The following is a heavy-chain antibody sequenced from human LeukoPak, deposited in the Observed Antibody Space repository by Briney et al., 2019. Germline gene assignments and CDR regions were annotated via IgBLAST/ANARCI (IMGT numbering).Heavy chain of an antibody. CDR1: GFTFSSYG. V-gene: IGHV3-30*02. D-gene: IGHD1-26*01. J-gene: IGHJ4*02. CDR3: AKDAILGGSYYGSWGYFDY. Sequence: GGSLRLSCAASGFTFSSYGMHWVRQAPGKGLEWVAVIWYDGSNKYYADSVKGRFTISRDNSKNTLYLQMNSLRAEDTAVYYCAKDAILGGSYYGSWGYFDYWGQGTLVTVSS. CDR2: IWYDGSNK.